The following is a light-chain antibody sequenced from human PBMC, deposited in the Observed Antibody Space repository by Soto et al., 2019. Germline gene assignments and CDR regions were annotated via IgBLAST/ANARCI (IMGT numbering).Light chain of an antibody. J-gene: IGKJ4*01. CDR1: QSISNDH. CDR3: EYYGTSIT. Sequence: EIVMTPSPATLSVSPGERVTLSCRASQSISNDHLAWYQQKPGQAPRLLIHGTSNRATGIPDRFSGSGSGTDFTLTFSRLEPEDFAVYYCEYYGTSITFGGGTKVDIK. V-gene: IGKV3-20*01. CDR2: GTS.